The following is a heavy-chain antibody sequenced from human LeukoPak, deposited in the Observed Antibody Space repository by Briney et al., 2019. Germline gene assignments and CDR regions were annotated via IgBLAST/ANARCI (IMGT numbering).Heavy chain of an antibody. J-gene: IGHJ6*02. V-gene: IGHV4-31*03. CDR2: IYYTGST. CDR3: ARAVARYYYGMDV. Sequence: SETLSLTCTLSGGSISSCAYYWSWIRQHPGKGLEWIGYIYYTGSTYHNPSLKSRVTISVDTSKRQFSLKLSSVTAEDPAVYYCARAVARYYYGMDVWGQGTTVTVSS. CDR1: GGSISSCAYY. D-gene: IGHD2-15*01.